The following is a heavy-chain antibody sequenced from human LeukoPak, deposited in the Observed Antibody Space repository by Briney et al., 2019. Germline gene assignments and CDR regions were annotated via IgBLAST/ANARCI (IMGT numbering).Heavy chain of an antibody. D-gene: IGHD3/OR15-3a*01. CDR2: LYSGGSI. CDR1: GLIVSSNY. V-gene: IGHV3-53*01. J-gene: IGHJ4*02. CDR3: ARDPSRGLYYFDH. Sequence: PGGSLRLSCAASGLIVSSNYMSWVRQAPGKGLEWVSVLYSGGSIYYADSVRGRFTISGDNSKNTLYLQMNSLRAEDTAVYYCARDPSRGLYYFDHWGQGTLVIVSS.